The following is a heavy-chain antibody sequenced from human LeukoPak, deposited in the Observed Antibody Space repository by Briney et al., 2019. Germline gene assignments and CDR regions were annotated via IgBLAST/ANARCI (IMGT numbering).Heavy chain of an antibody. Sequence: ASVKVSCKASGGTFSSYAISWVRQAPGQGLEWMGWISAYNGNTNYAQKLQGRVTMTTDTSTSTAYMELRSLRSDDTAVYYCARGRVTYYYDSSGYYYFDYWGQGTLVTVSS. CDR3: ARGRVTYYYDSSGYYYFDY. J-gene: IGHJ4*02. D-gene: IGHD3-22*01. CDR2: ISAYNGNT. CDR1: GGTFSSYA. V-gene: IGHV1-18*01.